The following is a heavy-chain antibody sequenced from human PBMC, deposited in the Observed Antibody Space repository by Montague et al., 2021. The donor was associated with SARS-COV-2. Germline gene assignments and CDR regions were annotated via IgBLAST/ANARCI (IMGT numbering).Heavy chain of an antibody. J-gene: IGHJ6*02. CDR2: IKQDGSEK. CDR1: GFTFSSYW. V-gene: IGHV3-7*01. CDR3: ARDGFGELSSYYYYGMDV. Sequence: SLRLSCAASGFTFSSYWMSWVRQAPGKGLEWVANIKQDGSEKYYLDSVKGRFTISRDNAKNSLYLQMNSLRAEDTAVYYCARDGFGELSSYYYYGMDVWGQGTTVTVSS. D-gene: IGHD3-10*01.